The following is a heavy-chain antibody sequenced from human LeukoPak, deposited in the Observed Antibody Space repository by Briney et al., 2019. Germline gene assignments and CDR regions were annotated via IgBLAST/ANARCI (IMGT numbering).Heavy chain of an antibody. J-gene: IGHJ4*02. D-gene: IGHD3-22*01. Sequence: ALVKVSCKASGYTFTSYGISWVRQAPGQGLEWMGWISAYNGNTNYAQKLQGRVTMTTDTSTSTAYMELRSLRSDDTAVYYCARVVRDSSEGYFDYWGQGTLVTVSS. CDR1: GYTFTSYG. CDR3: ARVVRDSSEGYFDY. V-gene: IGHV1-18*01. CDR2: ISAYNGNT.